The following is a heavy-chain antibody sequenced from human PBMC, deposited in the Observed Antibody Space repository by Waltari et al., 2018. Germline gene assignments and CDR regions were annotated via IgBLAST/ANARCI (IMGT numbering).Heavy chain of an antibody. V-gene: IGHV4-61*02. Sequence: QVQLQESGPGLVKPSQTLSLTCTVSGGSIRSGPYWWAWIRQPAGEGLELIGRVYTNGGTDYNPSLESRVTISIDTTKNQVSLKLTSVTAADTAVYYCARGRIPAASCFDPWGQGTLVTVSS. CDR3: ARGRIPAASCFDP. CDR2: VYTNGGT. CDR1: GGSIRSGPYW. J-gene: IGHJ5*02. D-gene: IGHD2-2*01.